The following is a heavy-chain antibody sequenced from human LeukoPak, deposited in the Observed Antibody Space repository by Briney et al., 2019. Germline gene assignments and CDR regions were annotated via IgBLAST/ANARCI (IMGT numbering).Heavy chain of an antibody. CDR2: ISYDGSNK. J-gene: IGHJ4*02. V-gene: IGHV3-30*04. CDR1: GFTFSSYA. Sequence: GGSLRLSCAASGFTFSSYAMHWVRQAPGKGLEWVAVISYDGSNKYYADSVKGRFTISRDNSKHTLYPQMNSLRAEDTAVYYCARAGYSSGWYACYWGQGTLVTVSS. CDR3: ARAGYSSGWYACY. D-gene: IGHD6-19*01.